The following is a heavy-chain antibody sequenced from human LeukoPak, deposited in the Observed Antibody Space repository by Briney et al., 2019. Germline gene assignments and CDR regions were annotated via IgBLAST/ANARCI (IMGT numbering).Heavy chain of an antibody. CDR2: MNPNSGNT. D-gene: IGHD6-19*01. CDR3: ARGPGIAVAGTRYYYGMDV. J-gene: IGHJ6*02. V-gene: IGHV1-8*02. Sequence: ASVKVSCKASGGTFSSYAISWVRQATGQGLEWMGWMNPNSGNTGYAQKFQGRVTMTRNTSISTAYMELSSLRSEDTAVYYCARGPGIAVAGTRYYYGMDVWGQGTTVTVSS. CDR1: GGTFSSYA.